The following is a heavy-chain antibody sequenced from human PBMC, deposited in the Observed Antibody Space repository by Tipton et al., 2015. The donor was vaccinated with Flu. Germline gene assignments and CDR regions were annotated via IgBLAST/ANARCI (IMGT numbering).Heavy chain of an antibody. CDR1: GFNFRSFS. CDR3: AKFFSGWYSALDL. J-gene: IGHJ3*01. V-gene: IGHV3-23*01. CDR2: VSDSGETS. Sequence: GSLRLSCVASGFNFRSFSMGWVRQAPGKGLEWVASVSDSGETSFHADSVKGRFTIVRDDFRSTLSQQMDSLRTDDTAEYFCAKFFSGWYSALDLWGQGTRVAVSS. D-gene: IGHD6-19*01.